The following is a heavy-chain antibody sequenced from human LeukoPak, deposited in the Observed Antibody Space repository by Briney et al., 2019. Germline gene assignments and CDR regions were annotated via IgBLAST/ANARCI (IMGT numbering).Heavy chain of an antibody. V-gene: IGHV3-23*01. CDR3: GRDWKLDY. CDR1: GFTFNNYP. D-gene: IGHD1-1*01. J-gene: IGHJ4*02. CDR2: ISDNGGDR. Sequence: GGSLRLSCAGSGFTFNNYPMSWVRQAPGKGLEWVSAISDNGGDRKYAESVKGRFTISRDNSKSTLFLQLNSLRVEDTAIYYCGRDWKLDYWGQGALVTVSS.